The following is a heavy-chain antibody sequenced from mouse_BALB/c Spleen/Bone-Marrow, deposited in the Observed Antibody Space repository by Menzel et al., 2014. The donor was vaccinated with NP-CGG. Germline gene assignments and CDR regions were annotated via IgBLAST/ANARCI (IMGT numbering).Heavy chain of an antibody. CDR3: ARGDLLRGFAY. Sequence: EVKVVESGGGLVQPGGSRKLSCAASGFTFSSFGMHWVRQAPEKGLEWVAYISSGSSTIYYADTVKGRFTISRDNPKNTLFLQMTSLRSEDTAMYYCARGDLLRGFAYWGQGTLVTVSA. J-gene: IGHJ3*01. CDR2: ISSGSSTI. CDR1: GFTFSSFG. D-gene: IGHD1-1*01. V-gene: IGHV5-17*02.